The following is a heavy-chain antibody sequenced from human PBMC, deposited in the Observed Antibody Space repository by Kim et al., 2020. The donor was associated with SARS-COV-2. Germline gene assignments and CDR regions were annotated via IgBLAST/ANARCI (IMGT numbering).Heavy chain of an antibody. CDR1: GFTFSSYA. J-gene: IGHJ1*01. CDR2: IWYDGSNK. D-gene: IGHD3-16*02. CDR3: AKGMITFGGVIGGGTYFQH. V-gene: IGHV3-33*06. Sequence: GGSLRLSCAASGFTFSSYAMHWVRQAPGKGLEWVAVIWYDGSNKYYADSVKGRFTISRDNSKNTLYLQMNSLRAEDTAVYYCAKGMITFGGVIGGGTYFQHWGQGTLVTVSS.